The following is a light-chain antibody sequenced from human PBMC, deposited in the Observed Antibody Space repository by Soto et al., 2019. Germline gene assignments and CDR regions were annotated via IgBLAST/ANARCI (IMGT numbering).Light chain of an antibody. V-gene: IGKV3-11*01. J-gene: IGKJ3*01. CDR1: QSISDT. Sequence: EIRMTQSPATLSVSPGGRATLSCRASQSISDTLAWYQQKPGQAPRLLIYDASNRATGIPARFSGSGSGTDFNLTISSLEPEDFAVSYCQHRNNMPFSFGPGTNVDI. CDR2: DAS. CDR3: QHRNNMPFS.